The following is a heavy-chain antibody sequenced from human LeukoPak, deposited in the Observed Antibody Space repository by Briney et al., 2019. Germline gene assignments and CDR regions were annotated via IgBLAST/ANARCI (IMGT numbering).Heavy chain of an antibody. J-gene: IGHJ4*02. CDR2: ISSSSSYI. CDR1: QFTFSSYS. Sequence: GGSLRLSCAASQFTFSSYSMNWVRQAPGKGLEWVSSISSSSSYIYYADSVKGRFTISRDNAKNSLYLQMNSLRAEDTAVYYCARDSEYNWNLFDYWGLGTLVTVSS. CDR3: ARDSEYNWNLFDY. D-gene: IGHD1-20*01. V-gene: IGHV3-21*01.